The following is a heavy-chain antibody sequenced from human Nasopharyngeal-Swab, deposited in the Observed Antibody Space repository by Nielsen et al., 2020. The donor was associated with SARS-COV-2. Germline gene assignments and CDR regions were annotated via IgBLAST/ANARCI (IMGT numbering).Heavy chain of an antibody. D-gene: IGHD3-10*01. CDR2: INPNSGGT. V-gene: IGHV1-2*06. CDR3: ARVWRGSGSYPDYYYYMDV. CDR1: GYTFTGYY. Sequence: ASVMVSCKASGYTFTGYYMHWVRQAPGQGLEWMGRINPNSGGTNYAQKFQGRVTMTRDTSISTAYMELSRLRSDDTAVYYCARVWRGSGSYPDYYYYMDVWGKGTTVTVSS. J-gene: IGHJ6*03.